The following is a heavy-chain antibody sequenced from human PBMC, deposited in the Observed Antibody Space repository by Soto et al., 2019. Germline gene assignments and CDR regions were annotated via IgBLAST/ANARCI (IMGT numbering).Heavy chain of an antibody. CDR1: GYTFTTLA. Sequence: QVQLVQSGAEVRRSGASVKVSCKASGYTFTTLAMDWVRQAPGQRLEWMGYINAGNGYTKYSQKFQGRVTITRDTLASTAYMELRSLRSEDTAVYYCASQYCGDYRSADYWGQGTLLTVSS. D-gene: IGHD2-21*01. CDR2: INAGNGYT. J-gene: IGHJ4*02. CDR3: ASQYCGDYRSADY. V-gene: IGHV1-3*01.